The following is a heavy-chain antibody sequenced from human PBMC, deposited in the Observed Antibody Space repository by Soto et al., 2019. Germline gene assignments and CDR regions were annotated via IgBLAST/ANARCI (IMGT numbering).Heavy chain of an antibody. D-gene: IGHD2-15*01. CDR1: GGTFSSYA. CDR2: IIPIFGTA. J-gene: IGHJ6*02. V-gene: IGHV1-69*12. CDR3: ARDGRYCSGGSCYDYDYYGMDV. Sequence: QVQLVQSGAEVKKPGSSVKVSCKASGGTFSSYAISWVRQAPGQGLEWMGGIIPIFGTANYAQKFQGRVTITADEPTSTAYMELSSLRSEDTAVYYCARDGRYCSGGSCYDYDYYGMDVWGQGTTVTVSS.